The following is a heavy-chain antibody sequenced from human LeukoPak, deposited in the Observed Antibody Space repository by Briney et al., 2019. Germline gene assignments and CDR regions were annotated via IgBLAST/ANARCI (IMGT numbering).Heavy chain of an antibody. CDR1: GGTFSSYA. CDR2: IIPIFGTA. CDR3: ARDYCSSTSCYWFDP. D-gene: IGHD2-2*01. Sequence: ASVKVSCKASGGTFSSYAISWVRQAPGQGLEWMGGIIPIFGTANYAQKFQGRVTITADKSTSTACMELSSLRSEDTAVYYCARDYCSSTSCYWFDPWGQGTLVTVSS. J-gene: IGHJ5*02. V-gene: IGHV1-69*06.